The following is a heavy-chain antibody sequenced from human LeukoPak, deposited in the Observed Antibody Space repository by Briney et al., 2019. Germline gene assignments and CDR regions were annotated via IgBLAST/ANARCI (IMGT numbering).Heavy chain of an antibody. J-gene: IGHJ6*04. CDR2: ISAYNGNT. D-gene: IGHD4-17*01. Sequence: ASVKVSCKASGHTFTSYGISWVRRAPGQGLEWMGWISAYNGNTNYAQKLQGRVTMTTDTSTSTAYMELRSLRSDDTAVYYCAREATVTTLYYYYYGMDVWGKGTTVTVSS. V-gene: IGHV1-18*04. CDR3: AREATVTTLYYYYYGMDV. CDR1: GHTFTSYG.